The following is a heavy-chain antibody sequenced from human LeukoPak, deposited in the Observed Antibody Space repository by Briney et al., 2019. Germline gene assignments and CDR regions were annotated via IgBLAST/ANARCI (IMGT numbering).Heavy chain of an antibody. D-gene: IGHD5-18*01. CDR2: IIPILGIA. CDR1: GGTFSSYA. CDR3: ATVDTAMAVDY. Sequence: GASVKVSCKASGGTFSSYAISWVRQAPGQGLEWMGRIIPILGIANYAQKFQGRVTITADKSTSTAYMELSSLRSEDTAVYYCATVDTAMAVDYWGQGTLVTVSS. V-gene: IGHV1-69*04. J-gene: IGHJ4*02.